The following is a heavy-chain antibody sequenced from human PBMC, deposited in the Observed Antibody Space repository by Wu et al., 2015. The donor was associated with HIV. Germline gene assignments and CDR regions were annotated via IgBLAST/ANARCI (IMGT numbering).Heavy chain of an antibody. CDR2: IIPIFGTA. Sequence: QVQLVQSGAEVKKPGSSVKVSCKASGGTFSSYAISWVRQAPGQGLEWMGGIIPIFGTANYAQKFQGRVTITADESTSTAYMELSSLRSEDTAVYYCARVEWELLRGDYYYYYMDVWGKGTTVTVSS. CDR1: GGTFSSYA. V-gene: IGHV1-69*12. D-gene: IGHD1-26*01. J-gene: IGHJ6*03. CDR3: ARVEWELLRGDYYYYYMDV.